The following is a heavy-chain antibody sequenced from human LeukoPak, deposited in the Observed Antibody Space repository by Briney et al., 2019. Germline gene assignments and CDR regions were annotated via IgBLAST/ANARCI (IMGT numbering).Heavy chain of an antibody. V-gene: IGHV5-51*01. CDR1: GDSFTNYW. CDR3: ARQYSYGPVYVMDV. J-gene: IGHJ6*02. CDR2: IYPGDSDT. Sequence: GESLKISCKGSGDSFTNYWVAWVRQMPGKGLEWMGIIYPGDSDTKYSPSFQGHVTISVDKSTTTAYLQWNSLKASDTAMYYCARQYSYGPVYVMDVWGQGTTVTVSS. D-gene: IGHD5-18*01.